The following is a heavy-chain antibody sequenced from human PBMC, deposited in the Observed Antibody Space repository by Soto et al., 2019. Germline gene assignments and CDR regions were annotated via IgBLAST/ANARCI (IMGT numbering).Heavy chain of an antibody. J-gene: IGHJ4*02. CDR1: GYSFASYY. CDR3: ARDSVTRSGFDY. Sequence: ASVKVSCKASGYSFASYYLHWVRQAPGQGLEWMGWISAYNGNTNYAQKLQGRVTMTTDTSTSTAYVELRSLRSDDTAVYYCARDSVTRSGFDYWGQGTLVTVSS. D-gene: IGHD3-10*01. V-gene: IGHV1-18*04. CDR2: ISAYNGNT.